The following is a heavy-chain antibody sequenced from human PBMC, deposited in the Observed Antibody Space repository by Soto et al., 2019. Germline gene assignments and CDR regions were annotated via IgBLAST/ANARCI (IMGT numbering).Heavy chain of an antibody. V-gene: IGHV1-18*01. D-gene: IGHD2-2*01. CDR1: GYTFSNYG. J-gene: IGHJ5*02. Sequence: ASVNVSFKTSGYTFSNYGIPWVRQAPGQPLAWLGWISLYSDGTNYAQKFQGRVSMTTDTSTTTAYMELRSLRSDDTAVDYCARVVPGAEAWFGPWGQGSVVTVSS. CDR3: ARVVPGAEAWFGP. CDR2: ISLYSDGT.